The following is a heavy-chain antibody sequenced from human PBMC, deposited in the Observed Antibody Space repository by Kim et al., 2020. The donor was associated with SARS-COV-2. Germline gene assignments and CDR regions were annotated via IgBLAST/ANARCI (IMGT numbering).Heavy chain of an antibody. CDR1: GFTFSSYA. J-gene: IGHJ6*03. Sequence: GGSLRLSCAASGFTFSSYAMSWVRQAPGKGLEWVSAISGSGGSTYYADSVKGRFTISRDNSKNTLYLQMNSLRAEDTAVYYCAKSAGLGLVLSYYYYMDVWGKGTTVTVSS. D-gene: IGHD6-19*01. CDR2: ISGSGGST. V-gene: IGHV3-23*01. CDR3: AKSAGLGLVLSYYYYMDV.